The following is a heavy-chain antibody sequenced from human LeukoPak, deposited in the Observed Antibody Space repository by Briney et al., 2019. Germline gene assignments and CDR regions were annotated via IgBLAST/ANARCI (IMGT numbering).Heavy chain of an antibody. CDR2: INHSGST. D-gene: IGHD3-22*01. CDR1: GGSFSGYY. V-gene: IGHV4-34*01. CDR3: ARGRNGEGLVVVTIQYYFDY. J-gene: IGHJ4*02. Sequence: SETLSFTCAVYGGSFSGYYWSWIRQPPGKGLEWIGEINHSGSTNYNPSLKSRVTISVDTSKNQFSLKLSSVTAADTAVYYCARGRNGEGLVVVTIQYYFDYWGQGTLVTVSS.